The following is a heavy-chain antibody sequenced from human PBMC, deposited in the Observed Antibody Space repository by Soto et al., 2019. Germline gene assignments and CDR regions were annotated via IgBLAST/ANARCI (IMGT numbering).Heavy chain of an antibody. CDR1: RSTFSDYS. CDR2: LSTSGSAT. J-gene: IGHJ4*02. D-gene: IGHD3-10*01. Sequence: QVQLVEPGGGLDKPVGSLRLSCAASRSTFSDYSMSWFRQAPGRGPEWVAYLSTSGSATFYADSVKGRFTITRDNTMSSLYLQMNRLRVEDAAFYYCVRDGPRKGTYLFDSWGKGPPVTVSP. CDR3: VRDGPRKGTYLFDS. V-gene: IGHV3-11*01.